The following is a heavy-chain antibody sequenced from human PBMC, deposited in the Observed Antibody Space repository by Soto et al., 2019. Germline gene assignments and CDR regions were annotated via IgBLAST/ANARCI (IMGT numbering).Heavy chain of an antibody. Sequence: QVQLQESGPGLVKPSETLSLTCVVSGGSINSSYWWNWVRQPPGKGLEWIGEISHGGSTNFNPSLKIRATKSVDKSKSPLSLKLDSVTAAATAVYYCAREVSGIQAFDYWGQGTLVTVSS. J-gene: IGHJ4*02. V-gene: IGHV4-4*02. CDR1: GGSINSSYW. CDR2: ISHGGST. CDR3: AREVSGIQAFDY. D-gene: IGHD1-20*01.